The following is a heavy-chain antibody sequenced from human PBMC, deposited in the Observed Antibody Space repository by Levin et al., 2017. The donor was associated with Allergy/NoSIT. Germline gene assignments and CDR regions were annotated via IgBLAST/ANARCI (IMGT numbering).Heavy chain of an antibody. CDR1: GFTFSSHG. CDR3: AKRRGYGSDYFDS. V-gene: IGHV3-30*18. J-gene: IGHJ4*02. D-gene: IGHD6-19*01. CDR2: ISSDSNNK. Sequence: PGESLKISCAASGFTFSSHGMHWVRQAPGKGLQWVAVISSDSNNKYYGDSVKGRFTISRDNSENTLYLEMNSLTTEDTAVYYCAKRRGYGSDYFDSWGQGTLVTVSS.